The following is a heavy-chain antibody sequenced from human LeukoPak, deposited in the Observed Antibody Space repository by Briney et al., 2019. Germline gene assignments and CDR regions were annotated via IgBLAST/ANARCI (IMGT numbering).Heavy chain of an antibody. CDR2: IYHSGST. CDR1: GGSIDSRSYY. CDR3: ARRSEFDNTHYHYFDY. Sequence: SETLSLTCTVSGGSIDSRSYYWDWIRQAPGKGLDWIGSIYHSGSTEYNPSLKSRVAIFVDTSKNQFSLILHSVAAADTAVYYCARRSEFDNTHYHYFDYWGQGALVTVSS. D-gene: IGHD2-15*01. V-gene: IGHV4-39*01. J-gene: IGHJ4*02.